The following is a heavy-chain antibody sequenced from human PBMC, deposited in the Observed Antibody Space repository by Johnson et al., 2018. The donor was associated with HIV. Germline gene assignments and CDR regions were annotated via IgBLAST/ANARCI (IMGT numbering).Heavy chain of an antibody. V-gene: IGHV3-9*01. CDR2: ISWNSGSI. CDR3: AKIRGEMATTDACDI. CDR1: GFTFDDYA. Sequence: VQLVESGGGLVQPGRSLRLSCAASGFTFDDYAMHWVRQAPGKGLEWVSGISWNSGSIGYADSVKGRFTISRDNAKNSLYLQMNSLRAEDTALYYCAKIRGEMATTDACDIWGQGTMVTVSS. J-gene: IGHJ3*02. D-gene: IGHD5-24*01.